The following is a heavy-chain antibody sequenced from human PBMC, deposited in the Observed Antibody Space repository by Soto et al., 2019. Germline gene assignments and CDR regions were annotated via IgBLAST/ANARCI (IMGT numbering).Heavy chain of an antibody. CDR1: GFTFRSYA. Sequence: EVQLLESGGGLVQPGGSLRLSCAASGFTFRSYAMRWVRQAPGKGLEWVSAISGGRGSIDYADSVKGRFTISRDTSKNTLDLQMNSLRAADTAVYYWANKGTVGATYLFHYWGQGALVTFSS. CDR2: ISGGRGSI. D-gene: IGHD1-26*01. CDR3: ANKGTVGATYLFHY. J-gene: IGHJ4*02. V-gene: IGHV3-23*01.